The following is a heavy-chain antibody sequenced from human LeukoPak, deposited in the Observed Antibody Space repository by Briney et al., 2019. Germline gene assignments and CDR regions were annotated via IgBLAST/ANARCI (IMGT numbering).Heavy chain of an antibody. D-gene: IGHD3-22*01. Sequence: NPGGSLRLSCAAPGFTVRDSYMSWVRQAPGKGLEWVGRIKSKTDGGTTDYAAPVKGRFTISRDDSKNTLYLQMNSLKTEDTAVYYCTTQAHYYDSSGYYYAFIDYWGQGTLVTVSS. J-gene: IGHJ4*02. CDR3: TTQAHYYDSSGYYYAFIDY. CDR1: GFTVRDSY. CDR2: IKSKTDGGTT. V-gene: IGHV3-15*01.